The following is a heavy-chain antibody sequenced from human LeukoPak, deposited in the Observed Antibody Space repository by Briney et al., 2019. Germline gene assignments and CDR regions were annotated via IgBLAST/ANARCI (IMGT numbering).Heavy chain of an antibody. D-gene: IGHD3-16*01. Sequence: GGSLRHSCTVSGFTFRKYWMSWVRQAPGKGLEWVANIKEDGSEKNYVDSVKGRCTISRDNSKNSVDLQMNSLRGEDTAVYYCARFFSMWDRPYYFDHWGQGTLVTVSS. V-gene: IGHV3-7*01. CDR3: ARFFSMWDRPYYFDH. CDR2: IKEDGSEK. J-gene: IGHJ4*02. CDR1: GFTFRKYW.